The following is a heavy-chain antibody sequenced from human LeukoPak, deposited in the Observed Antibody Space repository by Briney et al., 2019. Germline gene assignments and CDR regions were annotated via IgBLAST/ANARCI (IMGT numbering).Heavy chain of an antibody. D-gene: IGHD6-13*01. CDR2: INPSGGST. CDR3: ARDQVNSSSWLQH. Sequence: GASVKVSCKASGYTFTNYYIHWVRQAPGQGLEWMGIINPSGGSTSYAQKFQGRVTMARDMSTSTVYMELSSLRSEDTAVYYCARDQVNSSSWLQHWGRGTLVTVSS. CDR1: GYTFTNYY. J-gene: IGHJ1*01. V-gene: IGHV1-46*01.